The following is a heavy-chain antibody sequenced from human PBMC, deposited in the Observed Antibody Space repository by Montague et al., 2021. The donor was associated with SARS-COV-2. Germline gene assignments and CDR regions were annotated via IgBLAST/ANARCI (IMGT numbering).Heavy chain of an antibody. J-gene: IGHJ5*02. D-gene: IGHD3-10*01. V-gene: IGHV4-39*01. CDR3: VRAGGWEGHWFDR. CDR1: GGSLFSSSYY. CDR2: VYYNGNX. Sequence: SETLSLTCTVSGGSLFSSSYYWGWIRQPPGKELGWIGSVYYNGNXNYNPSLKSRVTISLDTSKNQLSLNLVSVTAADTAVYYCVRAGGWEGHWFDRWGQGTLVTVSS.